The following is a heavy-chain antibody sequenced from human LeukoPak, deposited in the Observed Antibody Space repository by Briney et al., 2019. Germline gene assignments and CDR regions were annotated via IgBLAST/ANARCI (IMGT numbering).Heavy chain of an antibody. J-gene: IGHJ3*01. V-gene: IGHV3-30*14. CDR1: GFTFSGSA. CDR3: ARGGGGGGNSVFDF. CDR2: ISYDGRNT. Sequence: PTGGSLRLSCAASGFTFSGSAMHWVRQAPGNGLEWVAFISYDGRNTYYPDSVKGRFTISRDNSRNTLYLQMDSLRAEDTAVYYCARGGGGGGNSVFDFWGQGTMVTVSS. D-gene: IGHD4-23*01.